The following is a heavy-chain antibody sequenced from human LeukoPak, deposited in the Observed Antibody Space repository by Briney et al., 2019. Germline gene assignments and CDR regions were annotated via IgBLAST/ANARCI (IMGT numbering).Heavy chain of an antibody. CDR2: IWYDGSNK. D-gene: IGHD3-22*01. V-gene: IGHV3-33*06. J-gene: IGHJ4*02. CDR1: GFTFSSYG. Sequence: PGGSLRLSCAASGFTFSSYGMHWVRQAPGKGLEWVAVIWYDGSNKYYADSVKGRFTISRDNSKNTLYLQMNSLRAEDTAVYYCAKATVYYYDSSGYPGYYFDYWGQGTLVTVSS. CDR3: AKATVYYYDSSGYPGYYFDY.